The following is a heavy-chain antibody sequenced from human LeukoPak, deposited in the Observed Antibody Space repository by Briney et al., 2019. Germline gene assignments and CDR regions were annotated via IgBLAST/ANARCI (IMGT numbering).Heavy chain of an antibody. CDR1: GFMFRNYA. CDR2: IIASGGTT. J-gene: IGHJ4*02. D-gene: IGHD4-17*01. CDR3: AKDFGDRFYYFDS. Sequence: GGSLRLSCAASGFMFRNYAMDWVRQAPGKGLEWVSAIIASGGTTYYADSVKGQFTISRDNSKNTPFLQMNSLRAEDTAVYYCAKDFGDRFYYFDSWGQGTLVTVSS. V-gene: IGHV3-23*01.